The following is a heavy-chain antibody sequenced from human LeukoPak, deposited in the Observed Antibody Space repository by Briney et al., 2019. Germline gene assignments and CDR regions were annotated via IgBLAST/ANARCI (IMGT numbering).Heavy chain of an antibody. D-gene: IGHD6-25*01. CDR1: GGSVSSNIPA. CDR3: VRADSSGQSSWFDT. Sequence: SQTLSLTCVISGGSVSSNIPAWNWIRQSPSRGLEWLGRTWYRSKWYNDYAVSVKSRITINPDTPKNQFSLHLYSVTPEDTAIYYCVRADSSGQSSWFDTWGQGTLVTVSS. CDR2: TWYRSKWYN. V-gene: IGHV6-1*01. J-gene: IGHJ5*02.